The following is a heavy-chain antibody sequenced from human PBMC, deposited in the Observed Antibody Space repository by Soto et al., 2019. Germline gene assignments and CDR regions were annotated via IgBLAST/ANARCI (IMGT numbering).Heavy chain of an antibody. CDR3: ARWGTTGGLDV. J-gene: IGHJ4*02. CDR2: TSYDGSNN. Sequence: QVQLVESGGGVVQPGTSLRLSCVGSGFTFRSYVIHWVRQAPGKGLVWVALTSYDGSNNFYGDSVKGRFTISRHKSRNTVELQMDSLRCEDTALYYCARWGTTGGLDVWGQGTLVSVSS. V-gene: IGHV3-33*05. CDR1: GFTFRSYV. D-gene: IGHD3-16*01.